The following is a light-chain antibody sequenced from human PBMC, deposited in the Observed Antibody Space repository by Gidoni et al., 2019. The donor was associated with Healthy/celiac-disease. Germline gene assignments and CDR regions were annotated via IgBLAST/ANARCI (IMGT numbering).Light chain of an antibody. CDR1: QSISSY. Sequence: DIQMTQSPSSLSASVGDRVTITCLASQSISSYLHWYQQKPGKAPKLLVYASSSLQRGVSSRFRASGSVTDFTRTISSLQPEDFSTYYCQQSYSTLTFGGGTKVEIK. V-gene: IGKV1-39*01. CDR2: ASS. CDR3: QQSYSTLT. J-gene: IGKJ4*01.